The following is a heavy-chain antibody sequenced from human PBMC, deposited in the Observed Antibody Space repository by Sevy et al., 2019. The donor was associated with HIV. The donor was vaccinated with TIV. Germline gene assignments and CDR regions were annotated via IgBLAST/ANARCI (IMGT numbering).Heavy chain of an antibody. Sequence: GGSLRLSCAASGFTFRSYGMHWVRQAPGKGLEWVTFIGYNGADRYYSDSVKGRFAISRDNSKNTLLLQMNSLRAEDTAIYYCVKNTASAGTGGFDYWGQGALVTVSS. CDR3: VKNTASAGTGGFDY. CDR1: GFTFRSYG. CDR2: IGYNGADR. D-gene: IGHD6-13*01. V-gene: IGHV3-30*02. J-gene: IGHJ4*02.